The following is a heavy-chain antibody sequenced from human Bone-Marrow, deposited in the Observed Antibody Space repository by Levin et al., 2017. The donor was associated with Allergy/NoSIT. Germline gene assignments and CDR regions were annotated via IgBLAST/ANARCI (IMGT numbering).Heavy chain of an antibody. CDR1: GFTFSSYS. J-gene: IGHJ6*02. V-gene: IGHV3-48*04. Sequence: GGSLRLSCAASGFTFSSYSMNWVRQAPGKGLEWVSYISSSSSTIYYADSVKGRFTISRDNAKNSLYLQMNSLRAEDTAVYYCARLIGSSWYGDYYYGMDVWGQGTTVTVSS. CDR3: ARLIGSSWYGDYYYGMDV. D-gene: IGHD6-13*01. CDR2: ISSSSSTI.